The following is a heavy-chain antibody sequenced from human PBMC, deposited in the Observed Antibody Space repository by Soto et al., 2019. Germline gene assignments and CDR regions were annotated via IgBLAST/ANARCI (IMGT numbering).Heavy chain of an antibody. J-gene: IGHJ4*02. V-gene: IGHV1-3*01. CDR3: AREGRSSWYFDY. CDR2: INAGNGNT. CDR1: GYTFTSYA. D-gene: IGHD6-13*01. Sequence: QVQLVQSGAEVKKPGASVKVSCKASGYTFTSYAMHWVRQAPGQRLEWMGWINAGNGNTKYSQKFQGRVTITRDTSASTDYMELSSLRSEDTAVYYCAREGRSSWYFDYWGQGTLVTVSS.